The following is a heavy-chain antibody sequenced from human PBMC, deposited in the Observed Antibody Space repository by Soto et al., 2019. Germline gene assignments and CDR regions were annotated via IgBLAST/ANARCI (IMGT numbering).Heavy chain of an antibody. CDR1: GGSISSSSYY. CDR2: IYYSGST. V-gene: IGHV4-39*01. Sequence: PSETLSLTCTVSGGSISSSSYYWGWIRQPPGKGLEWIGSIYYSGSTYYNPSLKSRVTISVDTSKNQFSLKLSSVTAADTAAYYCARHYQKEWLFPTRYYYYGMDVWGQGTTVTVSS. D-gene: IGHD3-3*01. CDR3: ARHYQKEWLFPTRYYYYGMDV. J-gene: IGHJ6*02.